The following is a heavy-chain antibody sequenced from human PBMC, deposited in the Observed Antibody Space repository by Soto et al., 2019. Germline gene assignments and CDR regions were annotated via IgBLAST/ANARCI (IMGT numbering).Heavy chain of an antibody. J-gene: IGHJ4*02. CDR1: GFTFSSYA. D-gene: IGHD4-4*01. CDR2: ISGSGGST. V-gene: IGHV3-23*01. Sequence: PGGSLRLSCAASGFTFSSYAMSWVRQAPGKGLEWVSAISGSGGSTYYAASVKGRFTISRDNSKNTLYLQMNSLRAEDTAIYYCAKVASGGAYSYADYWGQGTLVTVSS. CDR3: AKVASGGAYSYADY.